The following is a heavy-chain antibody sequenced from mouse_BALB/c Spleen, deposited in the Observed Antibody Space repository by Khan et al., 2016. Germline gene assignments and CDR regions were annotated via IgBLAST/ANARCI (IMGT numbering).Heavy chain of an antibody. J-gene: IGHJ3*01. CDR3: TRDEITGTFAD. CDR1: GYSITSGYY. V-gene: IGHV3-6*02. D-gene: IGHD4-1*01. Sequence: EVQLQESGPGLVKPSQSLSLTCSVTGYSITSGYYWNWIRQFPGNKLEWMGCISYEGSNTYNPSHRNRISITRDTSKKQFFLKLNSVTTEDTASYYCTRDEITGTFADWGQGTLVTVSA. CDR2: ISYEGSN.